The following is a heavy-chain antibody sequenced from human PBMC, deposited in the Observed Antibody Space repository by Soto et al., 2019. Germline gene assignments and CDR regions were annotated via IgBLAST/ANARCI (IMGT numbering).Heavy chain of an antibody. CDR3: AKGNTIFGVDQYGMDV. CDR2: ISYDGILK. Sequence: SGFTFSDFGMHWVRQAPGKGLEWVAIISYDGILKYYADSVKGRFTISRDTSKGAVYLQMNSLRAEDTAVYYCAKGNTIFGVDQYGMDVWGQGTTVTVSS. V-gene: IGHV3-30*18. D-gene: IGHD3-3*01. CDR1: GFTFSDFG. J-gene: IGHJ6*02.